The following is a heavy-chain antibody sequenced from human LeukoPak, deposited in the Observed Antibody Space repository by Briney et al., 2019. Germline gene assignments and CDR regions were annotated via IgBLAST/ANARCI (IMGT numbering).Heavy chain of an antibody. Sequence: GGSLRLSCAASGFTFSSYAMHWVRQAPGKGLEWVAVISYDGSNKYYADSVKGRFTISRDNSKNTLYLQMNSLRAEDTAVYYCSRDSLSSCGGDCYSGLDVWGQGTTVTVSS. J-gene: IGHJ6*02. CDR3: SRDSLSSCGGDCYSGLDV. D-gene: IGHD2-21*02. V-gene: IGHV3-30-3*01. CDR1: GFTFSSYA. CDR2: ISYDGSNK.